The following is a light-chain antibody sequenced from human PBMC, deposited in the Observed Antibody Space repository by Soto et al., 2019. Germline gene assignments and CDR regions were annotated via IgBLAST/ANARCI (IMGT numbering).Light chain of an antibody. CDR3: QQYNNWPQT. Sequence: EVVMTQSPATLSVSLGERATLSCRASQTIRSSLAWYQQKPGQAPRLLIYGAPTRATDIPARFGGSGSGTEFTLTISSLQSEDSAIYYCQQYNNWPQTFGQGTKVEIK. V-gene: IGKV3-15*01. CDR1: QTIRSS. CDR2: GAP. J-gene: IGKJ1*01.